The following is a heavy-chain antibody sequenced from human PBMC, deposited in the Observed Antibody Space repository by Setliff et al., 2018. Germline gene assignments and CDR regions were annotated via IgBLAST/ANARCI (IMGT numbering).Heavy chain of an antibody. V-gene: IGHV1-69*05. CDR2: TIPLFGTT. D-gene: IGHD5-12*01. CDR3: ARERGDIVSTTSYYYYMDV. CDR1: GYAFNRNG. J-gene: IGHJ6*03. Sequence: SVKVSCKASGYAFNRNGMSWVRQAPGQGLECMGGTIPLFGTTDYAQKFHGRVTIITDESTSTAYMELSSLTSEDTAVYYCARERGDIVSTTSYYYYMDVWGKGTTVTVSS.